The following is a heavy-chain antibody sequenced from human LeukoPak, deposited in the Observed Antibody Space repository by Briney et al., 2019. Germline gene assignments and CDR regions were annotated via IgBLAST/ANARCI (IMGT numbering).Heavy chain of an antibody. CDR2: ISGSGGST. D-gene: IGHD6-13*01. CDR1: GFTFSNYW. V-gene: IGHV3-23*01. Sequence: GGSLRLSCAASGFTFSNYWMTWVRQAPGKGLEWVSAISGSGGSTYYADSVKGRFTISRDNSKNTLYLQMNSLRAEDTAVYYCAKEEGSWYDPDYFDYWGQGTLVTVSS. CDR3: AKEEGSWYDPDYFDY. J-gene: IGHJ4*02.